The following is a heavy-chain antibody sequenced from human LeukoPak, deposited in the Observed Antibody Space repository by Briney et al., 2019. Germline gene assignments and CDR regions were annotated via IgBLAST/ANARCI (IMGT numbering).Heavy chain of an antibody. CDR1: GFTFSSYG. Sequence: GGSLRLSCAASGFTFSSYGMHWVRQAPGKGLEWVAVISYDGSNKYYADSVKGRFAISRDNSKNTLYLQMNSLRSEDTAVYYCARSRLWFGELSQNPRSYYFDYWGQGTLVTVSS. CDR2: ISYDGSNK. V-gene: IGHV3-30*03. J-gene: IGHJ4*02. D-gene: IGHD3-10*01. CDR3: ARSRLWFGELSQNPRSYYFDY.